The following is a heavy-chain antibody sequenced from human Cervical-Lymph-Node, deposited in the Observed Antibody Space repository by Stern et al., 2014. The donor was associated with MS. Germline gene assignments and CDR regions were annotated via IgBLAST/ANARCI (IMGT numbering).Heavy chain of an antibody. Sequence: QVQLEESGGGLVKPGGSLRLSCAASGFTFNDLYINWIRQAPGKGLEWVSYISTSGTIIHYADSVKGRFTISRDKDNSSFYLQMDSLRAEDTAVYYCSTLVAYWGQGTLVTVSS. J-gene: IGHJ4*02. CDR1: GFTFNDLY. V-gene: IGHV3-11*01. CDR3: STLVAY. CDR2: ISTSGTII.